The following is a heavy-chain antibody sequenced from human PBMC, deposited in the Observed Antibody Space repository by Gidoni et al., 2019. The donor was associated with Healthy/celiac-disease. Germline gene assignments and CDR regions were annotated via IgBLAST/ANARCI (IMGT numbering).Heavy chain of an antibody. D-gene: IGHD6-6*01. CDR1: GFTFSSYA. V-gene: IGHV3-23*01. Sequence: EVQLLESGGGLVQPGGSLRLSWAASGFTFSSYAMSWVRQAPGKGLEWVSAISGSGGSTYYADSVKGRFTISRDNSKNTLYLQMNSLRAEDTAVYYCAKPPARHYYYYGMDVWGQGTTVTVSS. CDR2: ISGSGGST. J-gene: IGHJ6*02. CDR3: AKPPARHYYYYGMDV.